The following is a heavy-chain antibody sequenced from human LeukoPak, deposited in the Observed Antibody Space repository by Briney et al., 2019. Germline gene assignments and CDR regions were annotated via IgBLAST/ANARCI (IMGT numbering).Heavy chain of an antibody. CDR1: GYTFTSYD. CDR3: ARHHTWIQLWSTNYYFDY. CDR2: INPNSGGT. D-gene: IGHD5-18*01. Sequence: ASVKVSCKASGYTFTSYDINWVRQATGQGLEWMGWINPNSGGTNYAQKFQGRVTMTRDTSISTAYMELSRLRSDDTAVYYCARHHTWIQLWSTNYYFDYWGQGTLVTVSS. V-gene: IGHV1-2*02. J-gene: IGHJ4*02.